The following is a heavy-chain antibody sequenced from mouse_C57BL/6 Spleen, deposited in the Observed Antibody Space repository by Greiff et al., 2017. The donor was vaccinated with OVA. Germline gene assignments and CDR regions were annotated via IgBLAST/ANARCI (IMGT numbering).Heavy chain of an antibody. V-gene: IGHV1-26*01. CDR1: GYTFTDYY. Sequence: VQLQQSGPELVKPGASVKISCKASGYTFTDYYMNWVKQSHGKSLEWIGDINPNNGGTSYNQKFKGKATLTVDKSSSTAYMELRSLTSEDSAVYYCARLGSGYVMDYWGQGTSVTVSS. J-gene: IGHJ4*01. CDR3: ARLGSGYVMDY. D-gene: IGHD3-2*02. CDR2: INPNNGGT.